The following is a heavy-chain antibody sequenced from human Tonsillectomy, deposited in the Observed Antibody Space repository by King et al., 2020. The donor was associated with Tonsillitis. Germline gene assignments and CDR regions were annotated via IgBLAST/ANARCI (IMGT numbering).Heavy chain of an antibody. D-gene: IGHD3-10*01. Sequence: QLVQSGSELKKPGASVKVSCKASGYTFTSYAMNWVRQAPGQGLEWMGWINTNTGNPTYAQGFTGRFVFSLDTSVSTAYLQISSLKAEDTAVYYCAREAPDYYSSGSYLNDYWGQGTLVTVSS. CDR1: GYTFTSYA. CDR3: AREAPDYYSSGSYLNDY. CDR2: INTNTGNP. J-gene: IGHJ4*02. V-gene: IGHV7-4-1*02.